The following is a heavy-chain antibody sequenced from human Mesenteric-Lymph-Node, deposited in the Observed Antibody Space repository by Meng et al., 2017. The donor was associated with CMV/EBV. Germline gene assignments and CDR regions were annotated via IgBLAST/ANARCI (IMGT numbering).Heavy chain of an antibody. Sequence: GGSLRLSCAASGFTFSSYAMSWVRQAPGKGLEWVTLIRYDGSQTYYAGSVRGRFTVSRDNSKNTLWLQMNSLRREDTAVYYCAKDAGYDSSGYADHWGQGTLVTVSS. CDR3: AKDAGYDSSGYADH. D-gene: IGHD3-22*01. CDR1: GFTFSSYA. V-gene: IGHV3-30*02. J-gene: IGHJ4*02. CDR2: IRYDGSQT.